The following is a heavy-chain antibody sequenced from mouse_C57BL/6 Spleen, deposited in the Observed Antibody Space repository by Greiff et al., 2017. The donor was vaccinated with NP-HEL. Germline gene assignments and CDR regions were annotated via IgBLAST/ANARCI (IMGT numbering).Heavy chain of an antibody. V-gene: IGHV1-19*01. Sequence: EVQLQQSGPVLVKPGASVKMSCKASGYTFTDYYMNWVKQSHGKSLEWIGVINPYNGGTSYNQKFKGKATLTVDKSYSTAYMELNSLTSEDSEIYYCARHSYDGRLLYYAMDYWGQGTSVTVSS. D-gene: IGHD2-12*01. J-gene: IGHJ4*01. CDR1: GYTFTDYY. CDR3: ARHSYDGRLLYYAMDY. CDR2: INPYNGGT.